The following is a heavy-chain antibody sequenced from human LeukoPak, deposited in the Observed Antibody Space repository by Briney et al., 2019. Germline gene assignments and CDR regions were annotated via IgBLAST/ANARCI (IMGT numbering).Heavy chain of an antibody. J-gene: IGHJ4*02. Sequence: SETLSLTCTVSGGSISTYYWSWIRQPPGKGLEWIGYIYYSGSTNYNPSLKSRVTISVDTSKNQFSLKLSSVTAADTAVYYCARVGPDTYYDFWSGYLAFDYWGQGTLVTVSS. D-gene: IGHD3-3*01. CDR2: IYYSGST. CDR1: GGSISTYY. CDR3: ARVGPDTYYDFWSGYLAFDY. V-gene: IGHV4-59*01.